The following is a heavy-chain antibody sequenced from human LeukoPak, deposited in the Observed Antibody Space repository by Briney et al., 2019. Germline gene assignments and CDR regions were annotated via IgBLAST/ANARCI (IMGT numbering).Heavy chain of an antibody. CDR2: IKQDGSEK. CDR3: ARDTYACSGLDY. J-gene: IGHJ4*02. V-gene: IGHV3-7*05. Sequence: PGGSLRLSCTASGFTFRNYWMGWVRQPPGRGLEWVANIKQDGSEKYYVDSVKGRFTISRDNAKNSLVLQMSSLRAEDTAVYYCARDTYACSGLDYWGQGTLVTVSS. CDR1: GFTFRNYW. D-gene: IGHD2-2*01.